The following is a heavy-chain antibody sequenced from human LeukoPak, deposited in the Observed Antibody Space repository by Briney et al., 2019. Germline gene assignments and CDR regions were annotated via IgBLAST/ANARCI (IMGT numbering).Heavy chain of an antibody. D-gene: IGHD1-26*01. CDR1: GVTVSTNY. J-gene: IGHJ4*02. CDR2: IYSGGTT. CDR3: AREVGGALHYFDY. Sequence: PGGSLRLSCAASGVTVSTNYMSWDRQAPGKGLEWVSDIYSGGTTYYADSVKGRFTISRDNSKNTLYLQMNSLRAEDTAVYYCAREVGGALHYFDYWGQGTLVTVSS. V-gene: IGHV3-66*01.